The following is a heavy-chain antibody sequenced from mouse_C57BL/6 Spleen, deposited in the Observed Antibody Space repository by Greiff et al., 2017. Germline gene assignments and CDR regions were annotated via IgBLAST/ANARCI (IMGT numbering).Heavy chain of an antibody. CDR2: IDPEDGET. Sequence: VQLQQSGAELVKPGASVKLSCTASGFNIKDYYMHWVKQRTEQGLEWIGRIDPEDGETKYAPQVQGKATIPADTASNTAYLQLSSLTSEDTAVYYYARGWVFYAMDYWGQGTSVTVAS. D-gene: IGHD3-3*01. J-gene: IGHJ4*01. CDR1: GFNIKDYY. CDR3: ARGWVFYAMDY. V-gene: IGHV14-2*01.